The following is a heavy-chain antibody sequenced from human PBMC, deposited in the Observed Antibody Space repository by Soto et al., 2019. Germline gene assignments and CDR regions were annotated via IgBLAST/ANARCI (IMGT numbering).Heavy chain of an antibody. Sequence: QVQLQESGPGLVKPSETLSLTCNVSGGSVVSGDYYWSWIRQPPGKGLEWIGYVSYSGGTNYNPSXTXXVPMLIDASKNQFSLRMSSVTAADTAVYYCARGIGHVPFEHWGRGILVTVSS. CDR3: ARGIGHVPFEH. V-gene: IGHV4-61*08. D-gene: IGHD2-15*01. CDR2: VSYSGGT. CDR1: GGSVVSGDYY. J-gene: IGHJ4*02.